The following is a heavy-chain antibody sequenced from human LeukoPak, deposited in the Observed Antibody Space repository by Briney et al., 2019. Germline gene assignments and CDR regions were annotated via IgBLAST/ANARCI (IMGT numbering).Heavy chain of an antibody. J-gene: IGHJ4*02. CDR1: GYTFTSYG. CDR2: ISAYNGNT. CDR3: ARRVVPAASADY. V-gene: IGHV1-18*01. Sequence: ASVKVSCKASGYTFTSYGISGVRQAPGQGREWMGWISAYNGNTNYAQKLQGRVTMTTDTSTSTAYMELRSLRSDDTAVYDCARRVVPAASADYWGEGTLVTVSS. D-gene: IGHD2-2*01.